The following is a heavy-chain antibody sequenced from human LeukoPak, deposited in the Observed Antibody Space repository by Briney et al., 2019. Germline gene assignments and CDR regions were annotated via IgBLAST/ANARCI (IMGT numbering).Heavy chain of an antibody. V-gene: IGHV4-59*11. Sequence: SETLSLTSSVSAASISTHNWSRIRQPPGKGREWIGDFCYSGTTNYNPSLRSRVTISVDTSRNQFSLKLGSVTAADTAVYYCARAGGVHDKPLDLDYWGQGTLVTVSS. CDR3: ARAGGVHDKPLDLDY. CDR2: FCYSGTT. J-gene: IGHJ4*02. D-gene: IGHD5/OR15-5a*01. CDR1: AASISTHN.